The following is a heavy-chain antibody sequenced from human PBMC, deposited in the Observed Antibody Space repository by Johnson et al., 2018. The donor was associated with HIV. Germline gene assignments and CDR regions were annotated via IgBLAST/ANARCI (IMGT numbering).Heavy chain of an antibody. J-gene: IGHJ3*02. CDR3: ARGGPYSSGWSGAGAFDI. Sequence: QVQLVESGGGVVQPGRSLRLSCAASGFSFSPYALHWVRQTPGKGLEWVAVISHDGSKKYYADSVAGRFTISRDNFKNTLSLEMNIMRAEDTALYYCARGGPYSSGWSGAGAFDIWGQGTMVTVSS. D-gene: IGHD6-19*01. CDR1: GFSFSPYA. V-gene: IGHV3-30*14. CDR2: ISHDGSKK.